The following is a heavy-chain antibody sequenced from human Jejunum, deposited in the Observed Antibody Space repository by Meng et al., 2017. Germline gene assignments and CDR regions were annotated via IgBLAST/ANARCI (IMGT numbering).Heavy chain of an antibody. CDR1: GGSLNNDY. CDR3: ASLSSSWSGADY. D-gene: IGHD6-13*01. J-gene: IGHJ4*02. CDR2: IHQSGST. V-gene: IGHV4-34*01. Sequence: QVQLQQWGAGLLKPSETLSITCAIYGGSLNNDYWSWIRQPPGEGLEWIGEIHQSGSTNYNPSMKSRVTISVDSSKNQFFLDLSSVTAADTAVYYCASLSSSWSGADYWGQGTLVTVSS.